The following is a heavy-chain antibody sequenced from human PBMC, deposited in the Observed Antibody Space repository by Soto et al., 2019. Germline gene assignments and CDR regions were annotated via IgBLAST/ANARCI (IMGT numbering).Heavy chain of an antibody. CDR3: ARDRSSTYYYYGMDL. D-gene: IGHD6-19*01. CDR2: ISYDGSNQ. Sequence: GGSLRLSCAASGFSFSRHGMHWVRQAPGKGLEWVAVISYDGSNQDYADSVKGRFSISRDNSKNTVYLQMNSLRVEDSAVYYCARDRSSTYYYYGMDLWGQGTTVTV. CDR1: GFSFSRHG. V-gene: IGHV3-30-3*01. J-gene: IGHJ6*02.